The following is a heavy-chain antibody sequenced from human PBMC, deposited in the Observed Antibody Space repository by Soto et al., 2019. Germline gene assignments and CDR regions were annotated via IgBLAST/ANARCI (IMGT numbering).Heavy chain of an antibody. CDR2: INHSGST. Sequence: QVQLQQWGAGLLKPSETLSLTCAVYGGSFSSYYWNWIRQPPGKGLEWLGEINHSGSTNYNPSLKSRVTISVDTSKTQISLKVTSVTAADTDVYHCARGEGRLTGTWFDPWGQGTLVTVSS. CDR1: GGSFSSYY. CDR3: ARGEGRLTGTWFDP. D-gene: IGHD1-7*01. V-gene: IGHV4-34*01. J-gene: IGHJ5*02.